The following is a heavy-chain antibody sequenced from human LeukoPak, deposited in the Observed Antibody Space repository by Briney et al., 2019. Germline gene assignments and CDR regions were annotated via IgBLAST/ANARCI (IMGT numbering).Heavy chain of an antibody. CDR3: AKQRHDGSGSYYKTDYYYGIDV. D-gene: IGHD3-10*01. Sequence: PGRSLRLSCAASGFTLSNHPMYWVRQAPGKGLEGVSSLSDTWYSTHHADAVKGRFTISRDSARSAPNLQMNRLRAEDTAVYYCAKQRHDGSGSYYKTDYYYGIDVWGQGTTVTVSS. V-gene: IGHV3-23*01. CDR1: GFTLSNHP. J-gene: IGHJ6*02. CDR2: LSDTWYST.